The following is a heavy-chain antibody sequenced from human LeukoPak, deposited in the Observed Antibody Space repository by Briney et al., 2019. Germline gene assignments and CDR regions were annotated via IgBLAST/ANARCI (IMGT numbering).Heavy chain of an antibody. J-gene: IGHJ5*02. CDR1: GGSISSSSYY. CDR3: ARHLRFLEWLLFGWFDP. Sequence: SDTLSLTCTVSGGSISSSSYYWGWIRQPPGRGLEWIESIYYSGSTYYNPSLKSRVTISVDTSKNQFSLKLSSVTAADTAVYYCARHLRFLEWLLFGWFDPWGQGTLVTVSS. D-gene: IGHD3-3*01. CDR2: IYYSGST. V-gene: IGHV4-39*01.